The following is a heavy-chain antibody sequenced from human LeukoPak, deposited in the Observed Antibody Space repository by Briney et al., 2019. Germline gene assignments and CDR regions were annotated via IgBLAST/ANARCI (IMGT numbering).Heavy chain of an antibody. V-gene: IGHV3-48*01. Sequence: GGCLRLSCAASGFTFSTDSMNWVRQAPGKGLEWISFIRHDSSDIYYADSVKGRFTISRDNAKISLYLQMNSLRVEDTAVYYCARYWFGESIWGQGTLVTVSS. CDR1: GFTFSTDS. J-gene: IGHJ4*02. CDR2: IRHDSSDI. D-gene: IGHD3-10*01. CDR3: ARYWFGESI.